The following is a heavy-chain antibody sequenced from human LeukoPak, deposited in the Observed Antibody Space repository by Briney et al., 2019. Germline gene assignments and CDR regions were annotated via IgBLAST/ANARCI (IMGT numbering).Heavy chain of an antibody. CDR2: IYYSGST. CDR3: ARCLWFGELLFWFDP. Sequence: SETLSLTCTVSGGSISSSSYYWGWIRQPPGKGLEWIGSIYYSGSTYYNPSLKSRVTISVDTSKNQFSLKLSSVTAADTAVYYCARCLWFGELLFWFDPWGQGTLVTASS. V-gene: IGHV4-39*01. CDR1: GGSISSSSYY. J-gene: IGHJ5*02. D-gene: IGHD3-10*01.